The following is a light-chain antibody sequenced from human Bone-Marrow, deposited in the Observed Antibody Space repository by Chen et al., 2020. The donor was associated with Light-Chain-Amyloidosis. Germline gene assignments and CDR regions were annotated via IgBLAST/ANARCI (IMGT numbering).Light chain of an antibody. CDR3: QSYQGSSQGV. J-gene: IGLJ3*02. CDR2: EDD. V-gene: IGLV6-57*01. CDR1: SGSIATNY. Sequence: NFMLTQPHSVSESPGKTVIISRTRSSGSIATNYVPWYQQRPGSSPTTVFYEDDQSPSGVPDRFSGSIDRSSNSASLTISGLKTEDEADYYCQSYQGSSQGVFGGGTKLTVL.